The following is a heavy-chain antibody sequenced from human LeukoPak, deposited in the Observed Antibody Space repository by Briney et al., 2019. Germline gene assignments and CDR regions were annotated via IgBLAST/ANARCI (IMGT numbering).Heavy chain of an antibody. CDR3: ARVHYSSNWYAGY. CDR1: GYSISSGYY. D-gene: IGHD6-13*01. J-gene: IGHJ4*02. Sequence: SETLSLTCTVSGYSISSGYYWGWIRQPPGQGLEWIGSIYHSGSTYYNPSLRSRVTISVDTSKNQFSLKLSSVTAADTAVYYCARVHYSSNWYAGYWGQGTLVTVSS. V-gene: IGHV4-38-2*02. CDR2: IYHSGST.